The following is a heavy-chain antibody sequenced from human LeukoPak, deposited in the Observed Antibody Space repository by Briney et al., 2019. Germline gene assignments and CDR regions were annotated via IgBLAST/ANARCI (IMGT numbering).Heavy chain of an antibody. J-gene: IGHJ6*03. CDR1: GFTFSSYG. V-gene: IGHV3-30*02. D-gene: IGHD2-2*01. CDR2: IRYDGSNK. CDR3: AREAWGSTRYYYYMDV. Sequence: PGGSLRLSCAASGFTFSSYGMHWVRQAPGKGLEWVAFIRYDGSNKYYADSVKGRFTISRDNSKNTLYLQMNSLRAEDTAVYYCAREAWGSTRYYYYMDVWGKGTTVTVSS.